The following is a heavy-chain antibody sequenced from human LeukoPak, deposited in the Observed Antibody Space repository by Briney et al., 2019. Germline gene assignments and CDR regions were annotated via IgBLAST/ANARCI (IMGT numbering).Heavy chain of an antibody. Sequence: ASGKVSCKASGYAFTSYCIAWIWQAPGQGLEWVGWINPNSGGSHYARRFQGRVTVTSDTSINTAYMELTSLTTEDTAVYYCARGPRYGESGYDLGPYWGQGTLVTVSS. CDR1: GYAFTSYC. J-gene: IGHJ4*02. CDR3: ARGPRYGESGYDLGPY. CDR2: INPNSGGS. V-gene: IGHV1-2*02. D-gene: IGHD5-12*01.